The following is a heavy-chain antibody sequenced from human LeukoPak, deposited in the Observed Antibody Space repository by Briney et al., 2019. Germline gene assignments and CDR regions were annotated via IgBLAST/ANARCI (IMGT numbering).Heavy chain of an antibody. CDR3: TRGAGWLIDY. J-gene: IGHJ4*02. D-gene: IGHD3-16*01. CDR2: FHNSGTS. V-gene: IGHV4-59*01. CDR1: GGSISSSY. Sequence: SETLSINCTVSGGSISSSYWSWIRQPPGKGLEWIGYFHNSGTSTYNPSLKSRVTISADTSKNQFSLKLNSLTTADTAVYYCTRGAGWLIDYWGQGILVTVSS.